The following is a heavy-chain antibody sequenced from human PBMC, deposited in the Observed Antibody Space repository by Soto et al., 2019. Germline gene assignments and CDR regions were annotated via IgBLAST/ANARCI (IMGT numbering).Heavy chain of an antibody. J-gene: IGHJ6*02. V-gene: IGHV4-59*01. CDR2: INYSGRT. D-gene: IGHD6-19*01. Sequence: PSETLSLTWAVYGGSFSGYYWSWIRQPPGKGLEWIGYINYSGRTNYNPSLKSRVTLSVDTSNSRFSLKLSSVTAADTAVYYCARDRQAVAGNYYYYGLDVWGQGTTVTVS. CDR3: ARDRQAVAGNYYYYGLDV. CDR1: GGSFSGYY.